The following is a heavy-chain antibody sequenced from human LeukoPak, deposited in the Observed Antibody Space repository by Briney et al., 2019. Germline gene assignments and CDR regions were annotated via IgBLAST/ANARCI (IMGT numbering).Heavy chain of an antibody. CDR3: ASGKGFYDYGDYELLPSDY. CDR2: ISSSSSYI. Sequence: GGSLRLSCAASGFTFSSYAMHWVRQAPGKGLEWVSSISSSSSYIYYADSVKGRFTISRDNAKNSLYLQMNSLRAEDTAVYYCASGKGFYDYGDYELLPSDYWGQGTLVTVSS. CDR1: GFTFSSYA. V-gene: IGHV3-21*01. J-gene: IGHJ4*02. D-gene: IGHD4-17*01.